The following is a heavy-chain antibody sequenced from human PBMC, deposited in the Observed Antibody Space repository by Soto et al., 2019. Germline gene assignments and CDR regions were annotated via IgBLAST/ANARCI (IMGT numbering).Heavy chain of an antibody. D-gene: IGHD6-19*01. V-gene: IGHV5-51*01. Sequence: GESLQISCKGSGYSFTSYWIGWVRQMPGKGLEWMGIIYPGDSDTRYSPSFQGQVTISADKSISTAYLQWSSLKASDTAMYYCARSIPGIAVAGTFDYWGQGTLVTVSS. CDR1: GYSFTSYW. CDR3: ARSIPGIAVAGTFDY. CDR2: IYPGDSDT. J-gene: IGHJ4*02.